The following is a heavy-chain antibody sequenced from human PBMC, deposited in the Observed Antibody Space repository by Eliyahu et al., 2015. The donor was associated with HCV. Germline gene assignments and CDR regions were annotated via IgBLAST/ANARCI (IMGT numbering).Heavy chain of an antibody. CDR3: AKLTGDYGGNSGGMIFDY. CDR1: GFTFXSXX. D-gene: IGHD4-23*01. J-gene: IGHJ4*02. CDR2: ISYDGSNK. Sequence: QVQLVESGGGVVQPGRSLRLSCAAXGFTFXSXXXHWXRQAPGKGLEWVAVISYDGSNKYYADSVKGRFTISRDNSKNTLYLQMNSLRAEDTAVYYCAKLTGDYGGNSGGMIFDYWGQGTLVTVSS. V-gene: IGHV3-30*18.